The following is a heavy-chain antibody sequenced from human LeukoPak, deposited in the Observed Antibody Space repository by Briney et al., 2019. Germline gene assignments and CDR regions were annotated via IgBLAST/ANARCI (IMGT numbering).Heavy chain of an antibody. CDR3: ARGVAAAGIDY. D-gene: IGHD6-13*01. CDR2: IYHSGST. CDR1: GGSISSGGYS. V-gene: IGHV4-30-2*01. J-gene: IGHJ4*02. Sequence: SETLSLTCAVSGGSISSGGYSWSWIRQPPGKGLEWIGYIYHSGSTYYNPSLKSRVTISVDRSKNQFSLKLSSVTAADTAVYYCARGVAAAGIDYWGQRTLVTVSS.